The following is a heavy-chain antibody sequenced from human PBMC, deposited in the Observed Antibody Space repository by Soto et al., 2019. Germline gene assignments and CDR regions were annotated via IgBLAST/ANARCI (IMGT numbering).Heavy chain of an antibody. Sequence: GGSLRLSCAASGFTFSSYAMHWVRQAPGKGLEWVAVISYDGSNKYYADSVKGRFTISRDNSKNTLYLQMNSLRAEDTAVYYCARDERFGGGDGYRLSAVAGKGDGIDVWGQGTMVTVSS. CDR1: GFTFSSYA. D-gene: IGHD2-21*02. V-gene: IGHV3-30-3*01. J-gene: IGHJ6*02. CDR2: ISYDGSNK. CDR3: ARDERFGGGDGYRLSAVAGKGDGIDV.